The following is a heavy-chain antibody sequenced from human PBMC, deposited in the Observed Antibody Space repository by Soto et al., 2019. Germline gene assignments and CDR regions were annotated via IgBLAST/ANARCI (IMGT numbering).Heavy chain of an antibody. D-gene: IGHD4-17*01. CDR2: IIPIFGTA. V-gene: IGHV1-69*01. CDR1: GGTFSSYA. Sequence: QVQLVQSGAEVKKPGSSVKVSCKASGGTFSSYAISWVRQAPGQGLEWMGGIIPIFGTANYAQKFQGRVTINADESTSTAYLERSSLRSEDTDVYYCARDSDPLKHTVTTLDYWGQGTLVTDSS. J-gene: IGHJ4*02. CDR3: ARDSDPLKHTVTTLDY.